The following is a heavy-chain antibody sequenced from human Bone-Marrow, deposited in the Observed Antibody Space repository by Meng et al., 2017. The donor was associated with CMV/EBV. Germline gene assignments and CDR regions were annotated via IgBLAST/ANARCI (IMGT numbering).Heavy chain of an antibody. CDR1: GFTFDDYA. CDR3: AKDITPSIVGAIPVD. D-gene: IGHD1-26*01. V-gene: IGHV3-43D*03. CDR2: ISWDGGST. Sequence: GESLQISCAASGFTFDDYAMHWVRQAPGKGLEWVSLISWDGGSTYYADSVKGRFTISRDNSKNSLYLQMNSLRAEDTALYYCAKDITPSIVGAIPVDWGQGTLVTVSS. J-gene: IGHJ4*02.